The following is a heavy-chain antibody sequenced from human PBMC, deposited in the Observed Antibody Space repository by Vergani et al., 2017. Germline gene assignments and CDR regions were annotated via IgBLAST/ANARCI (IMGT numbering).Heavy chain of an antibody. Sequence: EVQLLESGGGLVQPGGSLRLSCAASGFTFSSYAMSWVRQAPGKGLEWGSAISGSGCSTYYADSVKGRFTISRDNSKNTLYLQMNSLRAEDTAVYYCAKVGPYYDSSGYRPYYYYGMDVWGQGTTVTVSS. CDR3: AKVGPYYDSSGYRPYYYYGMDV. J-gene: IGHJ6*02. V-gene: IGHV3-23*01. CDR1: GFTFSSYA. CDR2: ISGSGCST. D-gene: IGHD3-22*01.